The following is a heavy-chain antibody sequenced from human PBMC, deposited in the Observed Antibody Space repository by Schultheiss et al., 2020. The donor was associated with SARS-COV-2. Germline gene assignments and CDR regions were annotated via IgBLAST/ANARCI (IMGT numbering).Heavy chain of an antibody. CDR2: INSDGSTT. CDR3: AREYSGSYYHEIDY. D-gene: IGHD1-26*01. V-gene: IGHV3-74*01. J-gene: IGHJ4*02. Sequence: GGSLRLSCAASGFTLSSFWMHWVRQAPGKGLVWVSRINSDGSTTSYADSVKGRFTISRDNSKNTLYLQMNSLRAEDTAVYYCAREYSGSYYHEIDYWGQGTLVTVSS. CDR1: GFTLSSFW.